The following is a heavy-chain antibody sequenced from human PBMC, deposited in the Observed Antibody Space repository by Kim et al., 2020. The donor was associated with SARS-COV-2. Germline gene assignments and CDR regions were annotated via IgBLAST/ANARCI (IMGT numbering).Heavy chain of an antibody. CDR3: AKDSRYDILTGHSDSFY. Sequence: GGSLRLSCAASGFTFSSYGMHWVRQAPGKGLEWVAVISYDGSNKYYADSVKGRFTISRDNSKNTLYLQMNSLRAEDTAVYYCAKDSRYDILTGHSDSFYWGQGTLVTVSS. V-gene: IGHV3-30*18. D-gene: IGHD3-9*01. CDR2: ISYDGSNK. CDR1: GFTFSSYG. J-gene: IGHJ4*02.